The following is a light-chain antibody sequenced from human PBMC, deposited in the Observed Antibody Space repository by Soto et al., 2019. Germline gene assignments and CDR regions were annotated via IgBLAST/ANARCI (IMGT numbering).Light chain of an antibody. CDR1: QSISSW. Sequence: DIQMTQSPSALSASVGDRVTITCRASQSISSWLAWYQQKPGKAPKLLIYDASSLESRVPSRFSGSGSGTEFTLTISGLRPDDFATYYCQQSNTYSYTFGQGTKLEIK. CDR2: DAS. V-gene: IGKV1-5*01. J-gene: IGKJ2*01. CDR3: QQSNTYSYT.